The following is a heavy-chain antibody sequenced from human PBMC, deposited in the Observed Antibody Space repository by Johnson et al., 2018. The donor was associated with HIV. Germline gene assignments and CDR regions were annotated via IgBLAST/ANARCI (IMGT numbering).Heavy chain of an antibody. Sequence: VQLVESGGGVVRPGGSLRLSCAASGFTFDDYGMTWVRQAPGKGLEWVSSISGSDGATYYADSVKGRFTISRDNSKNTLYLQMNSLRAEDTAVYYCARDPSRSPGAFDICGQGTMVTVSS. CDR2: ISGSDGAT. V-gene: IGHV3-23*04. J-gene: IGHJ3*02. CDR1: GFTFDDYG. CDR3: ARDPSRSPGAFDI.